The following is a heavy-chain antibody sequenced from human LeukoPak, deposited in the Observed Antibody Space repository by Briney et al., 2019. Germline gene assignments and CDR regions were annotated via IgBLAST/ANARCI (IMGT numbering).Heavy chain of an antibody. CDR1: GFKFDDYG. Sequence: GWALRLSCTASGFKFDDYGMTGVRPAPGKGLEGVASINSSSYIYYADSVKGRFTISRDNAKNSLYLQMNSLRAEDTAVYYCARDFGVAGTPTGDYWGQGTLVTVSS. CDR3: ARDFGVAGTPTGDY. D-gene: IGHD6-19*01. J-gene: IGHJ4*02. V-gene: IGHV3-69-1*01. CDR2: INSSSYI.